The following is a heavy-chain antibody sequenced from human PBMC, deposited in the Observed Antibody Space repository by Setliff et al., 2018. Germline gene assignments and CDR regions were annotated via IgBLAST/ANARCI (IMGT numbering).Heavy chain of an antibody. Sequence: SETLSLTCTVSGASISSGSFYWSWIRQPAGKGLEWVGRLHTSGSTNYNPSLKSRVTISVDTSKNQFSLKVTSVTAADTAVYFCAGDNTIVGATDYWGQGTLVTVSS. CDR2: LHTSGST. CDR3: AGDNTIVGATDY. J-gene: IGHJ4*02. CDR1: GASISSGSFY. V-gene: IGHV4-61*02. D-gene: IGHD1-26*01.